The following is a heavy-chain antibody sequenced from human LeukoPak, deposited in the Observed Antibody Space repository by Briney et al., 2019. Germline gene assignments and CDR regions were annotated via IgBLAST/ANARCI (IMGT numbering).Heavy chain of an antibody. J-gene: IGHJ4*02. CDR3: ARGPDILTGFDY. CDR1: GGSFSGYY. D-gene: IGHD3-9*01. V-gene: IGHV4-34*01. Sequence: SETLSLTCAVYGGSFSGYYWSWIRQPPGKGLEWIGEINHSGSTNYNPSLKSRVTISVDTSKNQFSLKLSSVTAADTAVYYCARGPDILTGFDYWGQGTLVTVSS. CDR2: INHSGST.